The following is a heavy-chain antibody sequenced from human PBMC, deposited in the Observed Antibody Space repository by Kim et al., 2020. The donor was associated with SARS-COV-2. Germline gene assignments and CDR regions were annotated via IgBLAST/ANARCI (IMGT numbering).Heavy chain of an antibody. J-gene: IGHJ4*02. CDR1: GFTFSSYS. CDR2: ISSSSSYI. Sequence: GGSLRLSCAASGFTFSSYSMNWVRQAPGKGLEWVSSISSSSSYIYYADSVKGRFTISRDNAKNSLYLQMNSLRAEDTAVYYCARETVRFGELSGDIDYWGQGTLVTVSS. CDR3: ARETVRFGELSGDIDY. V-gene: IGHV3-21*01. D-gene: IGHD3-10*01.